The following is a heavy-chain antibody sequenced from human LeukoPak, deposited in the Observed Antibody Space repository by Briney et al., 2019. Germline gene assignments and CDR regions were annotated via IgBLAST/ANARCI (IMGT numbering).Heavy chain of an antibody. J-gene: IGHJ4*02. CDR3: ATGAGGATAFAY. V-gene: IGHV1-24*01. D-gene: IGHD1-26*01. CDR2: FDPEDGET. CDR1: GYTLTELS. Sequence: ASVKVSCKVSGYTLTELSMHWVRQAPGKGLEWMGGFDPEDGETIYAQKFQGRVTMTEDTSTDTAYMELSSLRSEDTAVYYCATGAGGATAFAYGGQGTLVTVSS.